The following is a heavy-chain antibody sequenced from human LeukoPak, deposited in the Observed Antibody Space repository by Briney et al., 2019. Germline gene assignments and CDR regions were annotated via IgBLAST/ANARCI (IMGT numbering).Heavy chain of an antibody. D-gene: IGHD6-19*01. CDR2: IWYDGSNK. V-gene: IGHV3-33*01. J-gene: IGHJ5*02. CDR3: ARAKAVAGGSARPRTNWFDP. Sequence: PGGSLRLSCAASGFTFSSYGMHWVRQAPGKGLEWVAVIWYDGSNKYYADSVKGRFTISRDNSKNTLYLQMNSLRAEDTAVYYCARAKAVAGGSARPRTNWFDPWGQGTLVTVSS. CDR1: GFTFSSYG.